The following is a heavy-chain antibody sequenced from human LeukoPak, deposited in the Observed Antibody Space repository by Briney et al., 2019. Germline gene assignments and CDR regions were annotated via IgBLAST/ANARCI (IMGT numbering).Heavy chain of an antibody. D-gene: IGHD2-15*01. Sequence: GGSLRLSCAASGFTFNNYAMSWVRQTPGKGLEWVSAISGSGGSTYFADSVKGRFTISRDNSKNTLYLQMNSLRVEDTAVYYCAKVGALYCTGGSRYVDYWGQGTLVTVSS. V-gene: IGHV3-23*01. J-gene: IGHJ4*02. CDR3: AKVGALYCTGGSRYVDY. CDR1: GFTFNNYA. CDR2: ISGSGGST.